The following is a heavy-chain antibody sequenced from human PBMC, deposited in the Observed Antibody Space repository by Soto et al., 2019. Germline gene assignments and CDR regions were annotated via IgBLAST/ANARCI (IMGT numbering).Heavy chain of an antibody. Sequence: GGSLRLSCTASGFTFGDYAMSWVRQAPGKGLEWVGFIRSKAYGGTTEYAASVKGRFTISRDDSKSIAYLQMNSLKTEDTAVYYCMGGTAADAFDIWGQGTMVTVSS. CDR2: IRSKAYGGTT. J-gene: IGHJ3*02. D-gene: IGHD6-13*01. CDR3: MGGTAADAFDI. CDR1: GFTFGDYA. V-gene: IGHV3-49*04.